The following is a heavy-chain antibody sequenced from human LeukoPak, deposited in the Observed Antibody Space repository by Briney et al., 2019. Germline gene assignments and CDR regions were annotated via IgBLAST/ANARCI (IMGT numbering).Heavy chain of an antibody. CDR1: GFTVRTNY. CDR3: ARDLGHYYGMDV. CDR2: IYSDGST. J-gene: IGHJ6*02. V-gene: IGHV3-53*01. Sequence: PGGSLRLSCTASGFTVRTNYMSWVRQAPGKGLEGVSVIYSDGSTYYADSVKGRFTISRDNSKNTLYLQMNSLRAEDTAVYYCARDLGHYYGMDVWGQGTTVTVSS.